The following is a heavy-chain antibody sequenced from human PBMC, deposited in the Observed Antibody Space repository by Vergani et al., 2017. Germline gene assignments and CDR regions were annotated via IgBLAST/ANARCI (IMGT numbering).Heavy chain of an antibody. V-gene: IGHV3-74*01. CDR1: GFTFSSYW. CDR2: INSDGSST. Sequence: EVQLVESGGGLVQPGGSLRLSCAASGFTFSSYWMHWVRQAPGKGLVWVSRINSDGSSTSYADSVKGRFTISRDNAKNTLYLQMNSLRAEDTAVYYCARGQVTMVRGRGDAFDIWGQGTMVTVSS. J-gene: IGHJ3*02. CDR3: ARGQVTMVRGRGDAFDI. D-gene: IGHD3-10*01.